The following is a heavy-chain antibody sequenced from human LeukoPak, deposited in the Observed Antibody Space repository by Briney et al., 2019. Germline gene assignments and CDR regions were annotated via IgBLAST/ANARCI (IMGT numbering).Heavy chain of an antibody. CDR1: GYTFTSYY. CDR3: ARTNWVAVTRDAFDV. V-gene: IGHV1-46*01. CDR2: INPSGGST. D-gene: IGHD2-15*01. Sequence: ASVKVSCKASGYTFTSYYMHWVRQAPGQGLEWMGIINPSGGSTSYAQKFQGRVTVTMDTSTSTVYMELNSLQSEDTAMYYCARTNWVAVTRDAFDVWGRGTMVTVSS. J-gene: IGHJ3*01.